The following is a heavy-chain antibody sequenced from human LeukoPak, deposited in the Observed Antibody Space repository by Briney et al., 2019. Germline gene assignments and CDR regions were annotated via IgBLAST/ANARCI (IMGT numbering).Heavy chain of an antibody. CDR1: GFTFSSYS. CDR2: ISSSSSYI. Sequence: GGSLRLSCAASGFTFSSYSMNWVRQAPGKGLEWVSSISSSSSYIYYADSVKGRFTISRDNAKNSLYLQMNSLRAEDTAVYYCARSVAYCGGDCYIPEYYFDYWGQGTLVTV. D-gene: IGHD2-21*02. J-gene: IGHJ4*02. V-gene: IGHV3-21*01. CDR3: ARSVAYCGGDCYIPEYYFDY.